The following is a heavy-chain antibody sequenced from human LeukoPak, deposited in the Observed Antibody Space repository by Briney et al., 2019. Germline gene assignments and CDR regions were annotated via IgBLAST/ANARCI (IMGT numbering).Heavy chain of an antibody. D-gene: IGHD6-19*01. J-gene: IGHJ4*02. CDR3: ARNLGSGWYYDY. V-gene: IGHV4-59*08. CDR1: GGSISSYY. Sequence: SETLPLTCTVSGGSISSYYWSWIRQPPAKELEWIGYMYYSGSTNYNPSLRSRVTISVDTSKNQFSLKLSSVTAADTAVYYCARNLGSGWYYDYWGQGILVTVSS. CDR2: MYYSGST.